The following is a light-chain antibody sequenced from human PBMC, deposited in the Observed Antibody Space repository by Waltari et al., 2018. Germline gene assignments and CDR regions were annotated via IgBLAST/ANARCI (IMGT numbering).Light chain of an antibody. V-gene: IGLV2-23*02. Sequence: QSALTQPASVSGSPGQSITISCTGSRSDVGADKYVSWYQQHPGKDPKLMIYHVTNRASGVVNRLSVSTSVNTASLLISGLQADDESDYYCCSYEGTSTFVLFGRVPKLTVL. CDR2: HVT. J-gene: IGLJ7*01. CDR1: RSDVGADKY. CDR3: CSYEGTSTFVL.